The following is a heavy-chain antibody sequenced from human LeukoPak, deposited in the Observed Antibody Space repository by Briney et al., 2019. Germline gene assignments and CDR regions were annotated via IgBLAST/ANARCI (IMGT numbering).Heavy chain of an antibody. Sequence: SETLSLTRTVSDGSISSYYWSWIRQPPGKGLEWIGYMSYSGSTNYNPSSGGRVTISVDTSKNQYSLKLSSVTAADTAVYYCARRDSSTYWYFGLWGGGTLVTVSS. V-gene: IGHV4-59*08. CDR1: DGSISSYY. CDR2: MSYSGST. D-gene: IGHD6-13*01. J-gene: IGHJ2*01. CDR3: ARRDSSTYWYFGL.